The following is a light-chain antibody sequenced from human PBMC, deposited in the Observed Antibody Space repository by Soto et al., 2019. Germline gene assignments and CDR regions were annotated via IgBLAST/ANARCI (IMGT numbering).Light chain of an antibody. CDR3: LQAYSYPRT. CDR2: GTS. CDR1: QAIRTD. J-gene: IGKJ1*01. Sequence: AIQMTQSPSSLSASVGDRVTITCRASQAIRTDLGWYQQRPGKAPKLLIYGTSNLQSGVPSRFSGSGSSTDFTLTINSLQPEDFATYYCLQAYSYPRTFGQGTKVDIK. V-gene: IGKV1-6*01.